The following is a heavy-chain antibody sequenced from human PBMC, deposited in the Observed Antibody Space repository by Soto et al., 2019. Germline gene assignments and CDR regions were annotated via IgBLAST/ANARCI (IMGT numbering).Heavy chain of an antibody. CDR2: ISSRGDDT. CDR3: ARIDGYTYPNDY. V-gene: IGHV3-23*01. J-gene: IGHJ4*02. CDR1: GITFSNSG. D-gene: IGHD5-12*01. Sequence: GGSLRLSCAASGITFSNSGMSWVRQAPGKGLEWVSTISSRGDDTYYAGSVKGRFTISRDNSKNTLFLQMNRLRAEDTAFYYCARIDGYTYPNDYWGQGTLVTVSS.